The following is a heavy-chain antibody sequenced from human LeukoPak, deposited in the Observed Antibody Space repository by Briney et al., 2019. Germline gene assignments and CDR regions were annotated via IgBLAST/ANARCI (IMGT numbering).Heavy chain of an antibody. Sequence: SETLSLTCTVSGSSISGYYWNWIRQPAGKGLEWIGRLHPSGATNYNPSLKSRITMSLDTSKNQFSLRLSSVTAADTAVYYCASLNNDYLFDFENWGQGTLVTVSS. CDR3: ASLNNDYLFDFEN. CDR2: LHPSGAT. CDR1: GSSISGYY. V-gene: IGHV4-4*07. D-gene: IGHD4-11*01. J-gene: IGHJ4*02.